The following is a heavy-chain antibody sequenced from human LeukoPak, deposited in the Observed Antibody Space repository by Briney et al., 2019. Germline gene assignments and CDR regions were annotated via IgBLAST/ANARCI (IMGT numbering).Heavy chain of an antibody. CDR3: ARGRRLCDP. Sequence: GGSLRLSSEASGFTSSSFWMTWVRQAPGKGLEWVANIKQDESEKYYVDSMKGRFTISRDNAKNSLYLQVNSLRVEDTAVYYCARGRRLCDPWGQGTLVTVSS. D-gene: IGHD2-2*01. V-gene: IGHV3-7*04. CDR2: IKQDESEK. CDR1: GFTSSSFW. J-gene: IGHJ5*02.